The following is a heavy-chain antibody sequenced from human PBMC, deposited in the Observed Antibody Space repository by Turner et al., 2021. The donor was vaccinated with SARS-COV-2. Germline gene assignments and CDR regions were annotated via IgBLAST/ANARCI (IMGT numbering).Heavy chain of an antibody. CDR1: GGPIRSSSYY. V-gene: IGHV4-39*01. D-gene: IGHD6-13*01. J-gene: IGHJ5*02. Sequence: QLPLPESGPGLGKPSETLFPNWTVPGGPIRSSSYYRGWSRQPPGKGLEWIGSIYYSGSTYYNPSLKSRVTISVDTSKNQFSLKLTSVTAADTAVYFCARHWEVAAAAYLARFDPWGQGTLVTVSS. CDR2: IYYSGST. CDR3: ARHWEVAAAAYLARFDP.